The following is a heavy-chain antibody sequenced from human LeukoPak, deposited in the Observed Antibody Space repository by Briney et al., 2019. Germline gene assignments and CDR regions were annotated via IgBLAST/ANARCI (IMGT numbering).Heavy chain of an antibody. CDR3: ARDSGSCKY. CDR1: GFTFSSYG. D-gene: IGHD1-26*01. Sequence: GGSLRLSCAASGFTFSSYGMHWVRQAPGKGLEWVAFIRYDGSNKYYADSVKGRFTISRDNAKNSLYLQMNSLRAEDTAVYYCARDSGSCKYWGQGTLVTVSS. CDR2: IRYDGSNK. V-gene: IGHV3-30*02. J-gene: IGHJ4*02.